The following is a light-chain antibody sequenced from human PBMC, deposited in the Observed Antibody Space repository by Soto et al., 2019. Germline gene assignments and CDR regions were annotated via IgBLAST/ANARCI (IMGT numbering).Light chain of an antibody. CDR3: QQRSNWPPT. V-gene: IGKV3-11*01. CDR2: DAS. Sequence: EIVLTQPPATLSLSPGERATLSCRASQSVSSYLAWYQQKPGQAPRLLIYDASNRATGIPARFSGSGSGTDFTLTISSLGPEDFAVYYCQQRSNWPPTFGGGTKVDIK. J-gene: IGKJ4*01. CDR1: QSVSSY.